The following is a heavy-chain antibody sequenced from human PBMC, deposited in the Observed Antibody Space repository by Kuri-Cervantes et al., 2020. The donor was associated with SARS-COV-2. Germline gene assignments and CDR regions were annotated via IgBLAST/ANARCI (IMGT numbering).Heavy chain of an antibody. D-gene: IGHD6-19*01. CDR3: ARVNSSGWYGYYYYGMDV. J-gene: IGHJ6*04. V-gene: IGHV3-33*01. Sequence: LSLTCAASGFTFSSYGMHWVRQAPGKGLEWVAVIWYDGSNKYYADSVKGRFTISRDNSKNTLYLQMNSLRAEDTAVYYCARVNSSGWYGYYYYGMDVWGKGTTVTVSS. CDR1: GFTFSSYG. CDR2: IWYDGSNK.